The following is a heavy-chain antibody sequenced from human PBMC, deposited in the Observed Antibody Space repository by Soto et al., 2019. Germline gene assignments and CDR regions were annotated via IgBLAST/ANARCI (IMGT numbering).Heavy chain of an antibody. V-gene: IGHV3-30-3*01. D-gene: IGHD3-10*01. CDR1: GFTFISYA. CDR2: ISFDGSTE. CDR3: GRFRHGWGIYPNFYSVLEV. J-gene: IGHJ6*03. Sequence: QVQLVESGGGVVQPGRALRLSCAASGFTFISYAMHWVRQAPGKGLEWVAVISFDGSTEYYADSVKGRFTISRDNSKNRGYRQINSLRFEEPVVYYCGRFRHGWGIYPNFYSVLEVGGKGPTVPASS.